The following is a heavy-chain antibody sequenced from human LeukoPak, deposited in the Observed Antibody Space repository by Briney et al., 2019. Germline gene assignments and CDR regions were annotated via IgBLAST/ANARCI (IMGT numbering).Heavy chain of an antibody. D-gene: IGHD4-17*01. CDR2: INSDGSST. CDR1: GFTFSNYW. CDR3: AKGGATVIDY. V-gene: IGHV3-74*01. Sequence: GGSLRLSCAASGFTFSNYWMHWVRQAPGKGLVWVSRINSDGSSTTSADSVKGRFTISRDNANNTLYLQMNRLRAEDTAVYYCAKGGATVIDYWGQGTLVRV. J-gene: IGHJ4*02.